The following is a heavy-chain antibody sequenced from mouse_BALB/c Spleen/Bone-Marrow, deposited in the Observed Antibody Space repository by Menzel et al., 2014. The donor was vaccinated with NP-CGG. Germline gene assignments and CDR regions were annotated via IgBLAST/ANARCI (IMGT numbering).Heavy chain of an antibody. V-gene: IGHV5-12*02. CDR1: GFTFSDYY. J-gene: IGHJ3*01. D-gene: IGHD2-14*01. Sequence: EVMLVESGGGLVQPGVSLKLSCATSGFTFSDYYMYWVRQTPEKRLEWVASISNGGGNTYYPDTLKGRFTISRDNAKNTLYLQMSRLKSEDTAIYYCTRHVYRYDAWFAYWGQGTLVTVSA. CDR2: ISNGGGNT. CDR3: TRHVYRYDAWFAY.